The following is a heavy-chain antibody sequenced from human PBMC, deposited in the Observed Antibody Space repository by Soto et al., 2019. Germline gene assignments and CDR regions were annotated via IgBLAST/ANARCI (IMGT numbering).Heavy chain of an antibody. CDR3: ARALRAYCGGDCYSAYFDY. V-gene: IGHV4-61*01. D-gene: IGHD2-21*02. CDR1: GGYVSSGSYY. CDR2: IYYSGST. J-gene: IGHJ4*02. Sequence: QVQLQESGPGLVKPSETLSLTCTVSGGYVSSGSYYWSWIRKPPGKGLEWIGYIYYSGSTNYNPSLKSRCTISVDTSKNQFSLKLSSVTAADTAVYYCARALRAYCGGDCYSAYFDYWGQGTLVTVSS.